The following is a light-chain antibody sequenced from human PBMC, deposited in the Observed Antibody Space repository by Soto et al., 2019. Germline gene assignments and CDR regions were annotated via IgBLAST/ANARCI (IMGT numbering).Light chain of an antibody. CDR1: ANDIGGYNY. CDR3: SSYGSGSSVV. Sequence: QSALTQPASVSGSPGQSVTISCAGTANDIGGYNYVSWYQHHPGKAPILLISEVSHRPSGVSDRFSGSKSGNTASLTISGLQAEDEADYYCSSYGSGSSVVFGGGTKVTVL. CDR2: EVS. J-gene: IGLJ2*01. V-gene: IGLV2-14*01.